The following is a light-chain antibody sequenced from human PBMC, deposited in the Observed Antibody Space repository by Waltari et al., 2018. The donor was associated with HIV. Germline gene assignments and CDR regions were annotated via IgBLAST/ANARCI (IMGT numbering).Light chain of an antibody. CDR1: QSVDDH. V-gene: IGKV3-15*01. J-gene: IGKJ2*01. CDR3: QQYNNWPPAYT. CDR2: GAS. Sequence: EIVMTQSPAPLSVSPGERATLSCRASQSVDDHLAWYQHKPGQAPRLLIYGASTRATGIPARFCGSGSGTDFTLTINSLQSEDFAVYYCQQYNNWPPAYTFGQGTKLEIK.